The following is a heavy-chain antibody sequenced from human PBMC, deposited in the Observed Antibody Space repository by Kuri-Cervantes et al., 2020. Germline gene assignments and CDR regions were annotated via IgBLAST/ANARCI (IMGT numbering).Heavy chain of an antibody. D-gene: IGHD2-21*02. Sequence: GGSLRLPCAASGFTFDDYAMHWVRQAPGKGLEWVSGISWNSGSIGYADSVKGRFTISRDNAKNSLYLQMNSLRAEDTALYYCAKVMGGGDSTIDAFDIWGQGTMVTVSS. CDR1: GFTFDDYA. CDR3: AKVMGGGDSTIDAFDI. V-gene: IGHV3-9*01. CDR2: ISWNSGSI. J-gene: IGHJ3*02.